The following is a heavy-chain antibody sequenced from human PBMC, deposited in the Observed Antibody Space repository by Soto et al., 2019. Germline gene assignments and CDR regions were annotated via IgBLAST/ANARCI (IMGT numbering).Heavy chain of an antibody. D-gene: IGHD3-22*01. CDR1: GCTFSSYA. Sequence: SVKLSCKASGCTFSSYAISCVRQAPGQGLEWMGGIIPIFGTANYAQKFQGRVTITADESTSTAYMELSSLRSEDTAVYYCARVQGYYDSSGYYYLTQPFYCYYGMDVWGQGTTVTVSS. CDR2: IIPIFGTA. J-gene: IGHJ6*02. V-gene: IGHV1-69*13. CDR3: ARVQGYYDSSGYYYLTQPFYCYYGMDV.